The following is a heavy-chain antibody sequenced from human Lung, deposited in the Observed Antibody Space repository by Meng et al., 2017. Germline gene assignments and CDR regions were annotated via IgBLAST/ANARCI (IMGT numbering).Heavy chain of an antibody. CDR2: INHSGST. CDR3: ARGPTTMAHDFDY. D-gene: IGHD4-11*01. CDR1: GGSFSDYY. J-gene: IGHJ4*02. Sequence: QVPLHPWGTVLLKPSDALALPCVVSGGSFSDYYWSWIRQPPGKGLEWIGEINHSGSTNYNLSLESRATISVDTSQNNLSLKLSSVTAADSAVYYCARGPTTMAHDFDYWGQGTLVTVSS. V-gene: IGHV4-34*01.